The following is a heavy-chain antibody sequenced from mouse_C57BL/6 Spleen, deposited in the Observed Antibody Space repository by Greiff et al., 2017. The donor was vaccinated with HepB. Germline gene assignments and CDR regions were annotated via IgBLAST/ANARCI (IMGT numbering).Heavy chain of an antibody. D-gene: IGHD2-1*01. Sequence: EVKLVESGGGLVKPGGSLKLSCAASGFTFSDYGMHWVRQAPEKGLEWVAYISSGSSTIYYADTVKGRFTISRDNAKNTLFLQMTSLRSEDTAMYYCATIYYGNFFAYWGQGTLVTVSA. J-gene: IGHJ3*01. CDR1: GFTFSDYG. CDR2: ISSGSSTI. V-gene: IGHV5-17*01. CDR3: ATIYYGNFFAY.